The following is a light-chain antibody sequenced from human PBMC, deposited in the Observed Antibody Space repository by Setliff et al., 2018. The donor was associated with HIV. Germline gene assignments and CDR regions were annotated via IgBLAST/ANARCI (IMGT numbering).Light chain of an antibody. CDR2: DNY. CDR3: GTWDSSLSAGV. J-gene: IGLJ2*01. CDR1: SSNIGNNY. Sequence: QSALTQPPSVSAAPGQKVTISCSGSSSNIGNNYVSWYQQLPGTAPKLLIYDNYKRPSGISDRFSGSKSGTAATLGITGLQTGDEADYYCGTWDSSLSAGVFGGGTKVTVL. V-gene: IGLV1-51*01.